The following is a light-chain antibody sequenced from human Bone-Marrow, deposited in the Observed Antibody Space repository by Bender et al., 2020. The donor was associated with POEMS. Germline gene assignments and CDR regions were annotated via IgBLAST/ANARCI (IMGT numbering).Light chain of an antibody. CDR1: GSDVGKYNL. CDR2: EVT. Sequence: QSALTQPASISGSPGLSITISCTGTGSDVGKYNLVSWYRQVAGKAPTLLIYEVTRRPSGISTRFSGSKSGNTASLTISGLQADDEADYYCCSYAGNYFRVFGGGTKVTVL. V-gene: IGLV2-23*02. J-gene: IGLJ2*01. CDR3: CSYAGNYFRV.